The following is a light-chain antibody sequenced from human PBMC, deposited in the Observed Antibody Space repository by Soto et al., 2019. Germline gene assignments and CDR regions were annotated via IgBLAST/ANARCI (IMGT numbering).Light chain of an antibody. Sequence: QLVLTQPPSLSGAPGQTVTISCTGSSSNIGAGYAVHWYHQLPGTAPKLLIYDNNNRPSGVPDRFSGSKSDTSASLTITGLQAEDEADYYCQSYDRSLSGVVFGGGTKLTVL. J-gene: IGLJ2*01. V-gene: IGLV1-40*01. CDR2: DNN. CDR1: SSNIGAGYA. CDR3: QSYDRSLSGVV.